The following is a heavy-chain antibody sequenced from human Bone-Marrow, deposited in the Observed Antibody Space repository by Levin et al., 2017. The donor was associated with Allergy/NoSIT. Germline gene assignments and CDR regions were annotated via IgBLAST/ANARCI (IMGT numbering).Heavy chain of an antibody. Sequence: GGSLRLSCAASGFTFSSYGMHWVRQAPGKGLEWVAVIWYDGSNKYYADSVKGRFTISRDNSKNTLYLQMNSLRAEDTAVYYCARDGGYCSSTSCYNSYYYYMDVWGKGTTVTVSS. CDR1: GFTFSSYG. CDR2: IWYDGSNK. J-gene: IGHJ6*03. V-gene: IGHV3-33*01. CDR3: ARDGGYCSSTSCYNSYYYYMDV. D-gene: IGHD2-2*01.